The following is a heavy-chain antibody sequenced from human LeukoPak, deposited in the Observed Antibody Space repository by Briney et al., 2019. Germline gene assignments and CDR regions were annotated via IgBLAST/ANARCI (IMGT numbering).Heavy chain of an antibody. V-gene: IGHV3-30-3*01. CDR2: ISYDGSNK. J-gene: IGHJ4*02. D-gene: IGHD6-13*01. CDR3: ARESGAAAGTGFDY. Sequence: GRSLRLSCAASGFTFSSYAMHWVRQAPGKGLEWVAVISYDGSNKYYADSVKGRFTISRDNSKNTLYLQMNSLRAEDTAVHYCARESGAAAGTGFDYWGQGTLVTVSS. CDR1: GFTFSSYA.